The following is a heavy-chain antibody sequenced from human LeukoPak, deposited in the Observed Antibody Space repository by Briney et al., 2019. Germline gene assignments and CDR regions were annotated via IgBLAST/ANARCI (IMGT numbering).Heavy chain of an antibody. J-gene: IGHJ5*02. D-gene: IGHD4-17*01. CDR2: INPSGGST. V-gene: IGHV1-46*01. CDR3: ARVPDDYGDQDNWFDP. Sequence: GASVKVSCKASGYTFTSYYMHWVRQAPGQGLEWMGIINPSGGSTSYAQKFQGRVTMTRDTSTSTVYMELSSLRSEDTAVYYCARVPDDYGDQDNWFDPWGQGTLVTVSS. CDR1: GYTFTSYY.